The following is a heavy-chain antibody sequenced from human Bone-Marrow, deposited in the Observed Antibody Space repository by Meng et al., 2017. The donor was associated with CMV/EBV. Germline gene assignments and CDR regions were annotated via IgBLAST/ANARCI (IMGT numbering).Heavy chain of an antibody. J-gene: IGHJ4*02. CDR2: IRSKTYGGTT. CDR1: GFTFGDYG. Sequence: GESLKISCTVSGFTFGDYGMIWVRQAPGKGLEWVGLIRSKTYGGTTEYAASVKGRFTISRDDSKSIAYLQMNSLKTEDTAVYYCTRDGHTGFDYWGQGTLVTVS. D-gene: IGHD3-10*01. CDR3: TRDGHTGFDY. V-gene: IGHV3-49*04.